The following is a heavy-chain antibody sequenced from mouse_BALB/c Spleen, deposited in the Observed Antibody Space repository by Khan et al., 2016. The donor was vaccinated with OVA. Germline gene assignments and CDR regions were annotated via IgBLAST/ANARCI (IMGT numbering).Heavy chain of an antibody. V-gene: IGHV1-77*01. J-gene: IGHJ2*01. Sequence: QVQLQQSGPELVKPGASVKMSCKASGYTFTDYLISWVKQRTGQGLEWIGEIYPGSGTTHYNEKFKGKATLTADQSSNTAYMPLNSLTSEDSAIYFCARFETTVAYYWGQGTTLTVSS. CDR3: ARFETTVAYY. CDR1: GYTFTDYL. CDR2: IYPGSGTT. D-gene: IGHD1-1*01.